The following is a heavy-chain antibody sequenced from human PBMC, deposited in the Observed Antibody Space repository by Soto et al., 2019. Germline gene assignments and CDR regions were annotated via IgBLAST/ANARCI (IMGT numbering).Heavy chain of an antibody. CDR3: ASHREIGDCSGGSCYSDYFQL. D-gene: IGHD2-15*01. CDR1: GGSISSGGYY. CDR2: IYYSGST. Sequence: NPSETLSLTCTVSGGSISSGGYYWSWIRQHPGKGLEWIGYIYYSGSTYYNPSLKSRVTISVDTSKNQFSLKLSSVTAADTAVYYCASHREIGDCSGGSCYSDYFQLWAQGTLVTVSS. V-gene: IGHV4-31*03. J-gene: IGHJ1*01.